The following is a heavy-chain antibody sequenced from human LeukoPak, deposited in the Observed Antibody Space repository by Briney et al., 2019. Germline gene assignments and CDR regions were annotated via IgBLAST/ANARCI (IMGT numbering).Heavy chain of an antibody. CDR1: GYTFTTHD. CDR3: VRTPPNWGFDY. CDR2: MSPNSSDT. J-gene: IGHJ4*02. Sequence: GASVKVSRRASGYTFTTHDINWVRQATGQGLEWMGWMSPNSSDTGYAQKFQGRVTMTSDSSISTAFMELSSLRSEDTAIYYCVRTPPNWGFDYWGQGTLVTVSS. D-gene: IGHD7-27*01. V-gene: IGHV1-8*01.